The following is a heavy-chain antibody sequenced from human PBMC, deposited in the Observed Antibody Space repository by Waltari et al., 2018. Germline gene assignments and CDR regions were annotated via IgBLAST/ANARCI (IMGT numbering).Heavy chain of an antibody. CDR3: ARDRGKGLYLDS. CDR2: VHRSGKT. CDR1: GDSMSSSDW. J-gene: IGHJ4*02. D-gene: IGHD2-15*01. V-gene: IGHV4-4*02. Sequence: QLQLEQSGPGLVKPSESLSLTCAVSGDSMSSSDWWSWVRQSPGKGLEWIGQVHRSGKTNYNPSLASRVTVSIDTSNNQFSLTMPSPTAADTAMYYCARDRGKGLYLDSWGQGTLVT.